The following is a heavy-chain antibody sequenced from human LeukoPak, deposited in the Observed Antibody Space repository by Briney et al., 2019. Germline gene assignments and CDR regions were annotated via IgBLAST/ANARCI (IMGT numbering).Heavy chain of an antibody. CDR3: VRDETWNFGLSWYDGYDI. CDR1: GFTFSNYW. V-gene: IGHV3-7*01. CDR2: IKQDESGK. J-gene: IGHJ3*02. Sequence: PGGSLRLSCAASGFTFSNYWMSWVRQAPGKGLEWVANIKQDESGKNYVDSVKGRFTISRDNAKNSLYLQMNSLRVEGTAVYYCVRDETWNFGLSWYDGYDIWGQGTMVTVSS. D-gene: IGHD1-7*01.